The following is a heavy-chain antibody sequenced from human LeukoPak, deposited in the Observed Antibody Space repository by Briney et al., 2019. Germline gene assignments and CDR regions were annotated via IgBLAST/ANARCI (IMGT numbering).Heavy chain of an antibody. J-gene: IGHJ4*02. CDR3: AKVVWDTYRESFDS. Sequence: GGSQRLSRRASGFIFTNYEMNWVRQAPGKGLEWVTYISSGGSAMYYADSVKGRFTISRDNAKNSLYLQMNSLRAEDTAVYYCAKVVWDTYRESFDSWGQGTLVTVSS. CDR1: GFIFTNYE. V-gene: IGHV3-48*03. D-gene: IGHD1-26*01. CDR2: ISSGGSAM.